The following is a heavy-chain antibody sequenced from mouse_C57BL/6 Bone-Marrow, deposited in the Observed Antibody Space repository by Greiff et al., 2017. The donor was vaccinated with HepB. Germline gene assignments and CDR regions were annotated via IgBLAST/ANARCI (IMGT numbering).Heavy chain of an antibody. D-gene: IGHD1-1*01. Sequence: EVNVVESEGGLVQPGSSMKLSCTASGFTFSDYYMAWVRQVPEKGLEWVANINYDGSSTYYLDSLKSRFIISRDNAKNILYLQMSSLKSEDTATYYCARDNYGSSWWYFDYWGQGTTLTVSS. J-gene: IGHJ2*01. CDR3: ARDNYGSSWWYFDY. CDR1: GFTFSDYY. V-gene: IGHV5-16*01. CDR2: INYDGSST.